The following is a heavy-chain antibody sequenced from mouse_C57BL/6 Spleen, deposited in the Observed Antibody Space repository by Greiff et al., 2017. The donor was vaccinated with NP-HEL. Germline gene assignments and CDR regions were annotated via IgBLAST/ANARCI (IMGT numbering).Heavy chain of an antibody. CDR3: ARRIHYYGSSPYYAMDY. Sequence: QVQLQQPGAELVKPGASVKLSCKASGYTFTSYWMHWVKQRPGRGLEWIGRIDPNSGGTKYNEKFKSKATLTVDKPSSTAYMRLSSLTSEDSAVYYCARRIHYYGSSPYYAMDYWGQGTSVTVSS. CDR1: GYTFTSYW. J-gene: IGHJ4*01. CDR2: IDPNSGGT. V-gene: IGHV1-72*01. D-gene: IGHD1-1*01.